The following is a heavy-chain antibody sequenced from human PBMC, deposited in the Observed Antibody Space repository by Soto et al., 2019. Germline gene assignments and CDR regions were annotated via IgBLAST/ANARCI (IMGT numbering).Heavy chain of an antibody. CDR2: IYHSGST. Sequence: QVQLQESGPGLVKPSGTLSLSCAVSGGSISSSHWWTWVRQPPGKGLEWIGEIYHSGSTNYNPSLTGGVTISVDTSRNPFSLNLSSVTAADTAVYYCASSGGGEEYWGQGILVTVSS. V-gene: IGHV4-4*02. CDR1: GGSISSSHW. D-gene: IGHD3-16*01. J-gene: IGHJ4*02. CDR3: ASSGGGEEY.